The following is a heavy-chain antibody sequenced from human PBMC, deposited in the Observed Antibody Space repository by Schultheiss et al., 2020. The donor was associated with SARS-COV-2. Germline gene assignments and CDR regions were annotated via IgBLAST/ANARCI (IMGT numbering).Heavy chain of an antibody. CDR3: ARGQQLADY. V-gene: IGHV3-7*04. CDR1: GFTFISYW. J-gene: IGHJ4*02. D-gene: IGHD6-13*01. CDR2: IKQDGNEK. Sequence: GSLRLSCAASGFTFISYWMSWVRQAPGKGLEWVANIKQDGNEKYYVDSVKGRFTISRDNAKNSLYLQMNSLRAEDTAVYYCARGQQLADYWGQGTLVTVSS.